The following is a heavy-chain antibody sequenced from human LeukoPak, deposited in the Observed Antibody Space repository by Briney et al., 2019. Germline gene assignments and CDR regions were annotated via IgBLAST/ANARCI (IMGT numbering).Heavy chain of an antibody. Sequence: PGGSLRLSFAASGFSFRNYGMSWVRQAPGKGLEWVSALSGSGDTTYYGDSERGRFTISRDNSKNTLYLQINSLRAEDTAVYFCAKDRVGAMLYFDLWGQGTLVTVSS. CDR2: LSGSGDTT. J-gene: IGHJ4*02. V-gene: IGHV3-23*01. D-gene: IGHD1-26*01. CDR3: AKDRVGAMLYFDL. CDR1: GFSFRNYG.